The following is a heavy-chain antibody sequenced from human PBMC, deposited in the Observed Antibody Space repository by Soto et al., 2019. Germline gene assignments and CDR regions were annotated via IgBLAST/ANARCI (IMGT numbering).Heavy chain of an antibody. CDR2: INHSGST. D-gene: IGHD3-22*01. V-gene: IGHV4-34*01. CDR1: GGSFSGYY. CDR3: ARARGKRPSSALRGYFDY. Sequence: QVQLQQWGAGLLKPSETLSLTCAVYGGSFSGYYWSWIRQPPGKGLEWIGEINHSGSTNYNPSLKSLVTISVDTSKNQFSLKLSSVTAADTAVYYCARARGKRPSSALRGYFDYWGQGTLVTVSS. J-gene: IGHJ4*02.